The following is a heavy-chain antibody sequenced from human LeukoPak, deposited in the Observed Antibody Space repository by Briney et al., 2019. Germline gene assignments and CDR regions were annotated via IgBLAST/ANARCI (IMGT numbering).Heavy chain of an antibody. D-gene: IGHD5-24*01. J-gene: IGHJ4*02. CDR3: VRDTFDGYNVIDY. V-gene: IGHV3-48*01. CDR1: GCISNNNI. Sequence: GGSLRLSCGACGCISNNNIMYWVRKPPGKRLEWISYFSSSSSTIYYAASVRGLFTISRDTAKNSLYLQMNSMRAEDTAVYYCVRDTFDGYNVIDYWGQGTLVTVSS. CDR2: FSSSSSTI.